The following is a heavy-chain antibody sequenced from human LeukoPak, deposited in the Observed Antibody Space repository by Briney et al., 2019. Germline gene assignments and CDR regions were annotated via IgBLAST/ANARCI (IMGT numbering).Heavy chain of an antibody. CDR2: IKKDGSEK. CDR3: ARDLQDGVPTGY. J-gene: IGHJ4*02. D-gene: IGHD4-17*01. Sequence: PGGSLRLSCAASGFIFSNYGMNWVRQAPGKGLEWVANIKKDGSEKYYVESLEGRFAISRDNVKNSLYLQMNSLRAEDTAVYYCARDLQDGVPTGYWGQGTLVIVS. CDR1: GFIFSNYG. V-gene: IGHV3-7*01.